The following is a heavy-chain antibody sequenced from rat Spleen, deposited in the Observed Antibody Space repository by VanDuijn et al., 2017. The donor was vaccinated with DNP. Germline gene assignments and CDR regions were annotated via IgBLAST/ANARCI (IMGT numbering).Heavy chain of an antibody. D-gene: IGHD1-10*01. CDR3: SRRGYNNTWYFDF. J-gene: IGHJ1*01. Sequence: EVQLVGSGGGLVQPGRSLKLSCAASGFTFSDYNMAWVRQAPKKGLEWVATIIYDGSRTYYRDSVKGRFTISRDNAKSTLYLQMDSLRSEDAATYHCSRRGYNNTWYFDFWGPGTMVTVSS. CDR1: GFTFSDYN. V-gene: IGHV5S10*01. CDR2: IIYDGSRT.